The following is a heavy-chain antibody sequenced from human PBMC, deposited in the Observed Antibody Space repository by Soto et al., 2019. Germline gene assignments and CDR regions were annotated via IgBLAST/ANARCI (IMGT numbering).Heavy chain of an antibody. CDR1: GFPISSPYS. V-gene: IGHV4-38-2*02. CDR2: ISHTGTT. Sequence: PSETLSLTCLVSGFPISSPYSWGWIRQPPGKGLEWIGSISHTGTTSYSPSLTSRVSISVDTSKNQVSLKLTSVTAADTAVYFCARVTMVIRDSDHFGVDVWGQGTMVTVSS. J-gene: IGHJ6*02. CDR3: ARVTMVIRDSDHFGVDV. D-gene: IGHD4-17*01.